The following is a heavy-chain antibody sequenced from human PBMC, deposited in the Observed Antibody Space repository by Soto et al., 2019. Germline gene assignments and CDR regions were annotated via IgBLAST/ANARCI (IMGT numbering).Heavy chain of an antibody. CDR3: AKVDSSLLTYYFDY. D-gene: IGHD6-13*01. Sequence: GGSLRLSCAASGFTFDDYAMHWVRQAPGKGLEWVSGISWNSGSIGYADSVKGRFTISRDNAKNSLYLQMNSLRAEDTALYYCAKVDSSLLTYYFDYWGQGTLVTVSS. V-gene: IGHV3-9*01. CDR1: GFTFDDYA. J-gene: IGHJ4*02. CDR2: ISWNSGSI.